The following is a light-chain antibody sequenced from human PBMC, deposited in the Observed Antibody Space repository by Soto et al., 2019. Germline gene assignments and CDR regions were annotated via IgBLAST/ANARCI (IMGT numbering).Light chain of an antibody. J-gene: IGKJ2*01. Sequence: EVVTTQSPSTLSVSPGERATLSCRASQSVDNNLAWYQQKPGQAPRLLIYGASTRATGIPARFSGSGSGTEFPLTINSLQSEDFAVYFCQQSHKWYTFGQGTKVDIK. CDR1: QSVDNN. V-gene: IGKV3-15*01. CDR2: GAS. CDR3: QQSHKWYT.